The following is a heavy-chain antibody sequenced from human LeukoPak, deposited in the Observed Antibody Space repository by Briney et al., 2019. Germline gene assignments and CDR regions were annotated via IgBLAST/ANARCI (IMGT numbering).Heavy chain of an antibody. CDR3: AKDEAAYCGGDCYLAY. CDR2: ISWDGGNT. V-gene: IGHV3-43*01. CDR1: GFTFDDYT. D-gene: IGHD2-21*02. Sequence: GGSLRLSCAASGFTFDDYTMHWVRQAPGKGLGWVSLISWDGGNTYYADSVKGRFSISRDNSKNSPFLQMDSMRTEDTALYYCAKDEAAYCGGDCYLAYWGQGTLVTVSS. J-gene: IGHJ4*02.